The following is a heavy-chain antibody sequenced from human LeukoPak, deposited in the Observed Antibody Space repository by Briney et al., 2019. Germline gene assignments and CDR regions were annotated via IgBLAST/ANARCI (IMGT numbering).Heavy chain of an antibody. CDR3: ARSTLLWFGELSHGMDV. J-gene: IGHJ6*02. CDR2: IYYSGST. CDR1: GGSFSVYY. V-gene: IGHV4-59*01. Sequence: SETLSLTCAVYGGSFSVYYWSWVRQPPGKGLEWVGYIYYSGSTNYNPSLKSRVTISVDTSKNQFSLKLSSVTAADTAVYYCARSTLLWFGELSHGMDVWGQGTTVTVSS. D-gene: IGHD3-10*01.